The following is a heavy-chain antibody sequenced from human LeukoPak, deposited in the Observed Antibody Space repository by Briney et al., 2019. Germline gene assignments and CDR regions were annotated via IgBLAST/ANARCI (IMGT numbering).Heavy chain of an antibody. CDR2: IYTSGST. Sequence: SQTLSLTCTVSGGSISSGSYYWSWIRQPAGKGLEWTGRIYTSGSTNYNPSLKSRVAISVDTSKNQFSLKLSSVTAADTAVYYCARDKGQQLPYYYYYMDVWGKGTTVTVSS. J-gene: IGHJ6*03. CDR3: ARDKGQQLPYYYYYMDV. V-gene: IGHV4-61*02. CDR1: GGSISSGSYY. D-gene: IGHD6-13*01.